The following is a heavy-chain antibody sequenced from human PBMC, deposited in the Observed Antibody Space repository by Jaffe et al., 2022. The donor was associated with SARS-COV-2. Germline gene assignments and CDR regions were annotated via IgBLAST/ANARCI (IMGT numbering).Heavy chain of an antibody. CDR1: GYTFTRYA. CDR3: VRSPPWGRPADNWYFDL. Sequence: QAQPVQSGAEVKKPGASVKVSCETSGYTFTRYAMHWVRQAPGQRPEWMGWINTVNGNTKYSRKFQGRVTMTRDTSASTAYMELSSLTSEDTAVYYCVRSPPWGRPADNWYFDLWGRGTLVTVSS. V-gene: IGHV1-3*04. CDR2: INTVNGNT. J-gene: IGHJ2*01. D-gene: IGHD2-2*01.